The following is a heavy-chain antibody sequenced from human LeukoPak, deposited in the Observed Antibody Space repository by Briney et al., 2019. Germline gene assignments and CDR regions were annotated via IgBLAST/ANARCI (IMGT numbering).Heavy chain of an antibody. CDR1: GGSISSGDYF. CDR3: ASYGDLQYFQH. CDR2: IYYSGST. J-gene: IGHJ1*01. D-gene: IGHD4-17*01. Sequence: PSDTLSLTCTVSGGSISSGDYFWRRIRQPPGKGLEWIGYIYYSGSTYYNPSLKSRVTISVDTSKNQFSLKLSSVTAADTAVYYCASYGDLQYFQHWGQGTLVTVSS. V-gene: IGHV4-30-4*02.